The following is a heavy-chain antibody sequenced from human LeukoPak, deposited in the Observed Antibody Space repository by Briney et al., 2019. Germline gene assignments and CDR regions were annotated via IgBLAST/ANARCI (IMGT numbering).Heavy chain of an antibody. J-gene: IGHJ4*02. Sequence: SETLSLTCTVSGGSISSGGYYWSWIRQPPGKGLEWIGYIYHSGSTYYNPSLKSRVTISVDRSKNQFSLKLSSVTAADTAVYYCARSFGVAARPGDWGQGTLVTVSS. V-gene: IGHV4-30-2*01. CDR1: GGSISSGGYY. CDR3: ARSFGVAARPGD. CDR2: IYHSGST. D-gene: IGHD6-6*01.